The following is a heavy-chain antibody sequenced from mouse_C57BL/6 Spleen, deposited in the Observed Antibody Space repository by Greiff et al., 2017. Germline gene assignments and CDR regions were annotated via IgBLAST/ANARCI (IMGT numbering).Heavy chain of an antibody. CDR2: IYPGSGST. CDR3: ARRGDYYGRGDFDY. D-gene: IGHD1-1*01. J-gene: IGHJ2*01. Sequence: QVQLQQSGAELVKPGASVKMSCKASGYTFPSYWITWVQQRPGQGLEWIGAIYPGSGSTNYNEKFKSKATLTVDTSSSTADMQLSSLTSEDYAVYYVARRGDYYGRGDFDYWGQGTTLTVAS. V-gene: IGHV1-55*01. CDR1: GYTFPSYW.